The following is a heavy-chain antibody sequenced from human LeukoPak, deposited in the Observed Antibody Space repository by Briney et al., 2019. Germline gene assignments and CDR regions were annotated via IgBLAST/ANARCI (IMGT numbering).Heavy chain of an antibody. CDR2: IYHSGST. Sequence: PSETLSLTCAVSGYSTSSGYYWGWIRQPPGKGLEWIGSIYHSGSTYYNPSLKSRVTISVDTSKNQFSLKLSSVTAADTAVYYCAGLYGSGSYYWSYFDYWGQGTLVTVSS. V-gene: IGHV4-38-2*01. CDR1: GYSTSSGYY. D-gene: IGHD3-10*01. CDR3: AGLYGSGSYYWSYFDY. J-gene: IGHJ4*02.